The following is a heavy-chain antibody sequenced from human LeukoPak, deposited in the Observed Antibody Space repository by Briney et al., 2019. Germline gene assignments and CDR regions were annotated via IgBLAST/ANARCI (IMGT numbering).Heavy chain of an antibody. CDR1: GGSISSDY. J-gene: IGHJ4*02. CDR2: IYTSGST. V-gene: IGHV4-4*07. D-gene: IGHD3-10*01. CDR3: ARTRYYYNSRSYGAPYYFDY. Sequence: PSETLSLTCTVSGGSISSDYWAWIRQPAGKGLEWIGRIYTSGSTNYNPSLKSRVTMSIGTSKNQFSLKLSSVTAADTAVYYCARTRYYYNSRSYGAPYYFDYWGQGTLVTVSS.